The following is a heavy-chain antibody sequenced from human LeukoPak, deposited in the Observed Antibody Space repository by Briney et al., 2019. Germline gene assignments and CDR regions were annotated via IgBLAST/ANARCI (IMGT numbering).Heavy chain of an antibody. Sequence: SVKVSCKASGGTFSSYAISWVRQAPGQGLEWMGRIIPIFGTANYALKFQGRVTITTDESTGTAYMELSSLRSEDTAVYYCASDDSSGYLWWFDPCGQGTLVTVSS. CDR1: GGTFSSYA. D-gene: IGHD3-22*01. CDR3: ASDDSSGYLWWFDP. J-gene: IGHJ5*02. CDR2: IIPIFGTA. V-gene: IGHV1-69*05.